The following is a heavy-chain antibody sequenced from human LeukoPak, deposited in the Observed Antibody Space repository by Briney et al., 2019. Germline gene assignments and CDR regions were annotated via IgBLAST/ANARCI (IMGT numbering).Heavy chain of an antibody. J-gene: IGHJ4*02. V-gene: IGHV4-30-2*01. Sequence: PSETLSLTCTVSGGSISRGAYSGTWIRHPPGKGREGIGYIYHSGSTYYNLSLKSRVTISVDISKIQFSLKLSSVTAADTAVYYCARWNNAPILAFDYWGQGTLVTVSS. CDR1: GGSISRGAYS. D-gene: IGHD1/OR15-1a*01. CDR3: ARWNNAPILAFDY. CDR2: IYHSGST.